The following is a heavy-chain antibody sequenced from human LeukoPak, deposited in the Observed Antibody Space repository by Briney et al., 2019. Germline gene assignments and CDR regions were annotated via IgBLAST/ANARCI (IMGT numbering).Heavy chain of an antibody. CDR3: ARAEDQGRYFDWLPGFDP. CDR1: GGTFSSYV. J-gene: IGHJ5*02. V-gene: IGHV1-69*13. D-gene: IGHD3-9*01. CDR2: ILPIFGTA. Sequence: SVKVSCKASGGTFSSYVINWVRQAPGQGLEWMGGILPIFGTAIYAQHFLGRLTITADESTNSAYMELNRLRSDDTAVYYCARAEDQGRYFDWLPGFDPWGQGTLVTVSS.